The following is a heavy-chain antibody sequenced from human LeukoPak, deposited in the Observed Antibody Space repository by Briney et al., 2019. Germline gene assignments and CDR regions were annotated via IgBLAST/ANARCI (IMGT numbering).Heavy chain of an antibody. Sequence: HPGGSLRLSCAASGFTFSSYAMNWVRQAPGKGLEWVANIKQDGSEKYYVDSVKGRFTISRDNAKNSLYLQMNSLRAEDTAVYYCARVDHRRNTFSITYCGGDCYMGQFDYWGQGTLVTVSS. J-gene: IGHJ4*02. D-gene: IGHD2-21*02. CDR1: GFTFSSYA. CDR2: IKQDGSEK. CDR3: ARVDHRRNTFSITYCGGDCYMGQFDY. V-gene: IGHV3-7*01.